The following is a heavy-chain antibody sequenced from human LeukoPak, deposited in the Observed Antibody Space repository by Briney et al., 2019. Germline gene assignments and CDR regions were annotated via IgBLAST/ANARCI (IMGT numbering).Heavy chain of an antibody. CDR3: AKDGWFGELWDYFDY. CDR1: GFTFSSSA. Sequence: PGGSLRLSCAASGFTFSSSAMSWVRQPPGKWLEWVSAISGSGGSTYYADSVKGRFTISRDNSKNTLYLQMNSLRAEDTAVYYCAKDGWFGELWDYFDYWGQGTLVTVSS. J-gene: IGHJ4*02. CDR2: ISGSGGST. D-gene: IGHD3-10*01. V-gene: IGHV3-23*01.